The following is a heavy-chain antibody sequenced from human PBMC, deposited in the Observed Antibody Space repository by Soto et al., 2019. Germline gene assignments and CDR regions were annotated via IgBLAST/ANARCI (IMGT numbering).Heavy chain of an antibody. CDR2: IYSGGST. Sequence: PGGSLRLSCAASGLTVSSNYMSWVRQAPGKGLEWVSVIYSGGSTYYADSVKGRFTISRDNSKNTLYLQMNSLRAEDTAVYYCARAPDYGDYYSYYGMDVWGQGTTVTVSS. V-gene: IGHV3-53*01. CDR1: GLTVSSNY. CDR3: ARAPDYGDYYSYYGMDV. D-gene: IGHD4-17*01. J-gene: IGHJ6*02.